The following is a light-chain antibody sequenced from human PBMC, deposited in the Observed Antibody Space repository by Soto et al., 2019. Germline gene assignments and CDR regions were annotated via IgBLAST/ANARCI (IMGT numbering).Light chain of an antibody. CDR3: QQYVNSPIT. J-gene: IGKJ5*01. Sequence: EIVLTQSPGTLSLSPGDRATLSCRASQTITRSSLAWYQQKPGQGPRLLIFGASIRATGVPDRFSASGSGTDFTLTIRSMETEDFAVYYCQQYVNSPITFGQGTRLEIK. V-gene: IGKV3-20*01. CDR1: QTITRSS. CDR2: GAS.